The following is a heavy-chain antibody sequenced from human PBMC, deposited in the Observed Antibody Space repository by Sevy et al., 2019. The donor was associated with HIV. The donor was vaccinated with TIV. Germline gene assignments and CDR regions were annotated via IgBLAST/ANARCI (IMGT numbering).Heavy chain of an antibody. V-gene: IGHV3-33*01. CDR2: IRCDGRTE. D-gene: IGHD1-1*01. J-gene: IGHJ5*01. Sequence: GGSLRLSCVASGFTFRSFYMHWVRQAPGKGLEWVAAIRCDGRTERYADSVQGRFTISRDNSKKTLYLQMNSLRDEDTAIYYCARDAARVIVPTAGFYSWGQGTLVTVSS. CDR3: ARDAARVIVPTAGFYS. CDR1: GFTFRSFY.